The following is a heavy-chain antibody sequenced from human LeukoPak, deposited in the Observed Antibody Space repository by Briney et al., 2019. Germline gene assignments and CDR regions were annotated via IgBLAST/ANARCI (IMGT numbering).Heavy chain of an antibody. CDR1: GFTFNSYW. CDR2: IKHDGSEK. CDR3: ARAPREWLLGYHFEY. V-gene: IGHV3-7*01. D-gene: IGHD3-3*01. Sequence: GGSLRLSCAASGFTFNSYWMSWVRQAPGKGLEWVANIKHDGSEKYYVDSVKGRFAISRDNGKNSLYLQMNSLRVEDMAVYYCARAPREWLLGYHFEYWGQGTLVTVSS. J-gene: IGHJ4*02.